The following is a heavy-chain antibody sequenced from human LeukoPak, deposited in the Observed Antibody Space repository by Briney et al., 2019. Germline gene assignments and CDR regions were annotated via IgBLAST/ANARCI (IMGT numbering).Heavy chain of an antibody. Sequence: GGSLRLSCAASGFTVSSNYMNWVRQAPGKGLEWVSVIYSGGSTYYADSVKGRFTISRDNSKNTLYLQMNSLRAEDTAVYYCAREMWGYFDYWGQGTLVTVSS. CDR2: IYSGGST. J-gene: IGHJ4*02. CDR1: GFTVSSNY. CDR3: AREMWGYFDY. V-gene: IGHV3-53*01. D-gene: IGHD3-16*01.